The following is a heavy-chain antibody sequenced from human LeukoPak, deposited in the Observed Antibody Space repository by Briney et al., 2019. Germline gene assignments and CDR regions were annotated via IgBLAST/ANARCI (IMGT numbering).Heavy chain of an antibody. Sequence: SETLSLTCTVSGGSISRYYWSWIRQPPGKGLEWIGYVYYSGSTDYNPSLKSRVTISVDTSKNQFSLKLTSVTAADTAVYYCARLSSIAARPGPLLDYWGQGTLVTVSS. CDR2: VYYSGST. CDR1: GGSISRYY. J-gene: IGHJ4*02. V-gene: IGHV4-59*01. D-gene: IGHD6-6*01. CDR3: ARLSSIAARPGPLLDY.